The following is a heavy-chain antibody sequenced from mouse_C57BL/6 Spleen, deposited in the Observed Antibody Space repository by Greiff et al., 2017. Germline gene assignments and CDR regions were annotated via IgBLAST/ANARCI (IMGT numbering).Heavy chain of an antibody. CDR3: ARYGDYFDY. CDR1: GFTFSSYG. V-gene: IGHV5-6*01. J-gene: IGHJ2*01. D-gene: IGHD2-10*02. CDR2: IGSGGSYT. Sequence: EVHLVESGGDLVKPGGSLKLSCAASGFTFSSYGMSWVRQTPDKRLEWVATIGSGGSYTYYPDSVKGRFTISRDNAKNTLYLQMSSLKSEDTAMYYCARYGDYFDYWGQGTTLTVSS.